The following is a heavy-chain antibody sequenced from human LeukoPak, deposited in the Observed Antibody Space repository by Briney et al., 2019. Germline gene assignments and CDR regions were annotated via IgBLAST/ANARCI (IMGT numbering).Heavy chain of an antibody. J-gene: IGHJ4*02. D-gene: IGHD4-23*01. Sequence: GASVKVSYKASGYTFTAYYMHWVRQAPGQGLEWMGWISPNSGGTNYAQNFQSRVTMTRDRSISTAYMELSGLRSDDTAVYYCARNYGGDSKFFDNWGQGIPVTFSS. V-gene: IGHV1-2*02. CDR2: ISPNSGGT. CDR3: ARNYGGDSKFFDN. CDR1: GYTFTAYY.